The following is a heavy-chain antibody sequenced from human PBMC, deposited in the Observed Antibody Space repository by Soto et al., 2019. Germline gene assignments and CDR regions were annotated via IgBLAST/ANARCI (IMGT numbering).Heavy chain of an antibody. CDR1: GFSFSNYN. D-gene: IGHD3-3*01. Sequence: TGGSLRLSCVGSGFSFSNYNMNWVRQAPGKGLEWVSYITDSSDTVHYADSVRGRFTISRDNAESSLYLQMNSLRDEDTAVYFCARDFGHGYYLDYWGRGTLVTVSS. V-gene: IGHV3-48*02. CDR2: ITDSSDTV. CDR3: ARDFGHGYYLDY. J-gene: IGHJ4*02.